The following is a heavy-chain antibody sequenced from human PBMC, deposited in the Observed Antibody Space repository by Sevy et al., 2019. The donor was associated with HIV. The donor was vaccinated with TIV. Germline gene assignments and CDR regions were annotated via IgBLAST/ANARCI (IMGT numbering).Heavy chain of an antibody. CDR1: GITLTPYW. D-gene: IGHD6-13*01. Sequence: GGSLRLSCAASGITLTPYWMHWVRQVPGKGLEGKGLEWVSTISGGGGGTYYADSVRGRFTISRDNSKNTLYLQVNSLRVEDTAVYYCAKHYIHDIADGWYFDLWGRGTLVTVSS. CDR3: AKHYIHDIADGWYFDL. J-gene: IGHJ2*01. CDR2: ISGGGGGT. V-gene: IGHV3-23*01.